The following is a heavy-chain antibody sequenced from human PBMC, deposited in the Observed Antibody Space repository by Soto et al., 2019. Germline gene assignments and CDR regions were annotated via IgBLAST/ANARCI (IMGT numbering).Heavy chain of an antibody. CDR3: ARSPYSTWASDD. CDR2: INHSGST. Sequence: SDTLSLTWAVYGGSFSGYYWSWIRQPPGKGLEWIGEINHSGSTNYNPSLKSRVTISVDTSKNQFSLKLSSVTAADTAVYYCARSPYSTWASDDCGPGTPLPVPS. J-gene: IGHJ4*02. D-gene: IGHD6-13*01. CDR1: GGSFSGYY. V-gene: IGHV4-34*01.